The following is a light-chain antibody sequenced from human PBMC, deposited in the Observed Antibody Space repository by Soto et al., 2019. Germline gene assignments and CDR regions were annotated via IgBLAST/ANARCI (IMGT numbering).Light chain of an antibody. CDR3: ATWDDSLNAVV. J-gene: IGLJ2*01. Sequence: QSVLTQPPSVSEAPGQRVTISCSGRTSNIGTNAVNWYQQLPGKAPKLLIYYDDLLPSRVSDRFSASKSGTSASLAISGLQSEDEAYYYCATWDDSLNAVVFGGGTKLTVL. CDR2: YDD. V-gene: IGLV1-36*01. CDR1: TSNIGTNA.